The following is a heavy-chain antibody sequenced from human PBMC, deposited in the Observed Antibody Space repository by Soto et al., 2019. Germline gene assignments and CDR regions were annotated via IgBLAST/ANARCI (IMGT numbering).Heavy chain of an antibody. J-gene: IGHJ4*02. V-gene: IGHV3-66*01. Sequence: EVQLVESGGGLVQPGGSLRLSCAASGFTVSSNYMSWVRQAPGKGLEWVSVIYSGGSTYYADSVKGRFTISRDNSKNTLYLQMNSLRAEDTAVYYCAREPLLWFGELPRWGQGTLVTVSS. D-gene: IGHD3-10*01. CDR2: IYSGGST. CDR1: GFTVSSNY. CDR3: AREPLLWFGELPR.